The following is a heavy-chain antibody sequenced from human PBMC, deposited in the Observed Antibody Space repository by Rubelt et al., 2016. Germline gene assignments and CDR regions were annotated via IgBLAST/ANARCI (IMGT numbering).Heavy chain of an antibody. CDR1: GYTFTSYA. D-gene: IGHD3-3*01. CDR2: INAGNGNT. V-gene: IGHV1-3*01. Sequence: QVQLVQSGAEVKKPGASVKVSCKASGYTFTSYAMHWVRQAPGQRLEWMGWINAGNGNTNYAQRVQGRVTMTTDTATSTAHMWLWCLRSDDTAVYYCARASTDFWSGSSNPLGQGVLVTVAS. J-gene: IGHJ5*02. CDR3: ARASTDFWSGSSNP.